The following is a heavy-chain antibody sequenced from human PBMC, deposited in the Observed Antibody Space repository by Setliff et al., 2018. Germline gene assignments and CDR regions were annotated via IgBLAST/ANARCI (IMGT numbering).Heavy chain of an antibody. J-gene: IGHJ6*02. CDR2: ISGSGGST. V-gene: IGHV3-23*01. CDR3: AKDRSGSKAYYYYGMDV. D-gene: IGHD3-10*01. Sequence: GGSLRLSCAASGFTFSSYAMSWVRQAPGKGLEWVSAISGSGGSTYYADSVKGRFTISRDNSKNTLYLQMNSLRAEGTAVYYCAKDRSGSKAYYYYGMDVWGQGTTVTVSS. CDR1: GFTFSSYA.